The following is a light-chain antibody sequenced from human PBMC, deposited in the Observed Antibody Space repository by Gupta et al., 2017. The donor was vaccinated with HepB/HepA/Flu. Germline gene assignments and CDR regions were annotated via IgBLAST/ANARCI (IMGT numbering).Light chain of an antibody. CDR1: SSDVGGYNY. V-gene: IGLV2-14*03. Sequence: QSALTQPASVSGSPGQSITISCTGTSSDVGGYNYVSWYQQHPGKAPKFIISDVSNRPSGVSNRFSGSKSGNPASLTISGLQAEDEADYFCGSYTTSTTLGVFGTGTKVTVL. CDR2: DVS. J-gene: IGLJ1*01. CDR3: GSYTTSTTLGV.